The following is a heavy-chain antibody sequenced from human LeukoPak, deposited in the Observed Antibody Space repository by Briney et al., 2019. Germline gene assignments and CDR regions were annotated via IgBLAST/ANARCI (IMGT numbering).Heavy chain of an antibody. J-gene: IGHJ6*03. CDR2: IKQDGSEK. Sequence: PGGSLRLSCAASGFTFSNFWMSWVRQTPGKGLEWVANIKQDGSEKYYVGSVKGRFTISRDNAKNSLYLQMNSLRAEDTAVYYCAREVSGRAATGSYFYYMDVWGKGTTVTVSS. V-gene: IGHV3-7*01. CDR1: GFTFSNFW. D-gene: IGHD6-13*01. CDR3: AREVSGRAATGSYFYYMDV.